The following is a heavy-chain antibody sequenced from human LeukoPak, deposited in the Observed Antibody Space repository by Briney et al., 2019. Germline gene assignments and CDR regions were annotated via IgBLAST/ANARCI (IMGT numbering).Heavy chain of an antibody. D-gene: IGHD1-26*01. CDR3: ARAPGVGATTSFDH. CDR2: TYYRSKWYN. Sequence: SQTLSLTCAISGDSVSSNNAAWNWIRQSPSRGLEWLGRTYYRSKWYNDYAVSVKSRITINPDTSKNQFSLQLNSVTPEDTAVYFCARAPGVGATTSFDHWGQGTLVTVSS. CDR1: GDSVSSNNAA. V-gene: IGHV6-1*01. J-gene: IGHJ4*02.